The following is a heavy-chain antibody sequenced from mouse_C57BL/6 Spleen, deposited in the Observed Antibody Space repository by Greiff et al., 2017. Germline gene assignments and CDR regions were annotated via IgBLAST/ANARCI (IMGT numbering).Heavy chain of an antibody. V-gene: IGHV1-64*01. D-gene: IGHD2-2*01. J-gene: IGHJ2*01. Sequence: QVQLQQPGAELVKPGASVKLSCKASGYTFTSYWMHWVKQRPGQGLEWIGMIHPNSGSTKYNEKFQSKATLTVDQSSSTAYMQLSSLTSEDSAVYYCERGGSYGYVGGVYFDYWGQGTTLTVSS. CDR3: ERGGSYGYVGGVYFDY. CDR2: IHPNSGST. CDR1: GYTFTSYW.